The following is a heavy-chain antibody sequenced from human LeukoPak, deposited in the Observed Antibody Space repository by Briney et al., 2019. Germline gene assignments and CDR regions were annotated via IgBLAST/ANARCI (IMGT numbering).Heavy chain of an antibody. CDR2: IRYDGSNK. CDR1: GFTFSSYG. CDR3: AKDPARYNWNGLNWLDP. J-gene: IGHJ5*02. V-gene: IGHV3-30*02. D-gene: IGHD1-1*01. Sequence: PGGSLRLSCAASGFTFSSYGTHWVRQAPGKGLEWVAFIRYDGSNKYYADSVKGRFTISRDNSKNTLYLQMNSLRAEDTAVYYCAKDPARYNWNGLNWLDPWGQGTLVTVSS.